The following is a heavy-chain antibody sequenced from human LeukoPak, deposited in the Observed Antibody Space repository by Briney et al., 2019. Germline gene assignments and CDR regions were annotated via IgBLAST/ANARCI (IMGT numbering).Heavy chain of an antibody. J-gene: IGHJ4*02. Sequence: PGGSLRLSCAASGFTFSDYYMSWIRQAPGKGLEWVSYISSSGSTIYYADSVKGRFTISRDNAKNSLYLQMNSLRAEDTAVYYCARVSLSYYDNLQDYWGQRTLVTVSS. CDR3: ARVSLSYYDNLQDY. CDR1: GFTFSDYY. CDR2: ISSSGSTI. V-gene: IGHV3-11*01. D-gene: IGHD3-22*01.